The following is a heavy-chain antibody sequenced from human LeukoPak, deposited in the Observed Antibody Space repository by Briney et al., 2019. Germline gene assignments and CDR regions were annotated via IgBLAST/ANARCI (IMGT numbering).Heavy chain of an antibody. V-gene: IGHV1-69*04. CDR2: IIPILGIA. Sequence: GASVKVSYKASGGTFSSYAISWVRQAPGQGLERMGRIIPILGIANYAQKFQGRVTITADKSTSTAYMELSSLRSEDTAVYYCARGRRGDFWSGYYDYWGQGTLVTVSS. J-gene: IGHJ4*02. CDR3: ARGRRGDFWSGYYDY. D-gene: IGHD3-3*01. CDR1: GGTFSSYA.